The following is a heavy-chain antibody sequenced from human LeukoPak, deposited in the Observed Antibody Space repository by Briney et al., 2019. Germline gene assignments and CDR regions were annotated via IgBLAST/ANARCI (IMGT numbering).Heavy chain of an antibody. Sequence: SETLSLTCTVSGGSISSYYWSWIRQPPGKGLEWIGYIYYSGSTNYNPSLKSRVTISVDTSKNQFSLKLSSVTAADTAVYYCARGTPRDIVVVPAVVPVAFGIWGQGTMVTVSS. V-gene: IGHV4-59*01. J-gene: IGHJ3*02. CDR2: IYYSGST. CDR1: GGSISSYY. D-gene: IGHD2-2*01. CDR3: ARGTPRDIVVVPAVVPVAFGI.